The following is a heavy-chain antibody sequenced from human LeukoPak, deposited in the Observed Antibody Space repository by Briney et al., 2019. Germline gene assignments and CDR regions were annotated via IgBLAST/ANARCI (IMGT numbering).Heavy chain of an antibody. D-gene: IGHD1-26*01. J-gene: IGHJ4*02. CDR1: GFDFNVYS. V-gene: IGHV3-21*01. Sequence: GGSLRLSCAASGFDFNVYSMNWIRQVPGKGLQWFSSISSDSRHSFYADSVRGRFTISRDNSKNTLYLQMNSLRAEDTAVYYCARDPLLVGAPDYYFDYWGQGTLVTVSS. CDR2: ISSDSRHS. CDR3: ARDPLLVGAPDYYFDY.